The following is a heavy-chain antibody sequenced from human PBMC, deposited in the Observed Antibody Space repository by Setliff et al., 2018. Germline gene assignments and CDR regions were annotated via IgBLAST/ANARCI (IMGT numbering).Heavy chain of an antibody. CDR3: ARQPEGGYYDSSGYYGMAPYYFDC. V-gene: IGHV4-38-2*01. CDR1: GYSISSGYY. CDR2: IYHSGST. Sequence: PSETLSLTCAVSGYSISSGYYWGWIRQPPGKGLEWIGSIYHSGSTYYNPSLKSRVTISVDTPKNQFSLKLSSVTAADTAVYYCARQPEGGYYDSSGYYGMAPYYFDCWGQGTLVTVSS. D-gene: IGHD3-22*01. J-gene: IGHJ4*02.